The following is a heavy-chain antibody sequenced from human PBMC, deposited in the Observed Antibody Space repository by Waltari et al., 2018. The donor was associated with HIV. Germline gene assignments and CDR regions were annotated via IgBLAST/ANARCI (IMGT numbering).Heavy chain of an antibody. CDR3: VKEHQYSHTWYSYYGMDV. CDR2: ISGGGGNT. Sequence: EVQLLESGGGLVQTGGSLRLSCAASGFTFSNYGMNWVRQAPGEVLGWVSAISGGGGNTYYADSRRGRFTISRDNSKNTLYLQMNSLRAEDTAVYFCVKEHQYSHTWYSYYGMDVWGQGTTVTVSS. CDR1: GFTFSNYG. V-gene: IGHV3-23*01. J-gene: IGHJ6*02. D-gene: IGHD6-13*01.